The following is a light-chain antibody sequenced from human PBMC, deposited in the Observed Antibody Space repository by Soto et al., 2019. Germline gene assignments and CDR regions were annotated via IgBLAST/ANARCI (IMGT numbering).Light chain of an antibody. CDR2: LGS. CDR3: MQALQTPR. CDR1: QSLLHSNGYNY. V-gene: IGKV2-28*01. J-gene: IGKJ1*01. Sequence: DIVMTQSPLSLPVTPGEPASISCRSSQSLLHSNGYNYLDWYLQKPGQSPQLLIYLGSNRASGVPDRCSGSRSGTDFTLKISRVEAEDVGVYCCMQALQTPRFGQGTKVEIK.